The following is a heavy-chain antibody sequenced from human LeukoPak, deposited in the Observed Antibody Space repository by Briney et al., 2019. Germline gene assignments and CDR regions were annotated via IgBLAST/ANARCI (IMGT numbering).Heavy chain of an antibody. V-gene: IGHV3-7*01. Sequence: GGSLRLSCAASGFTLSSYWMSWVRQAPRKGLEWVANIKQDGSEKYYVDSVKGRFTISRDNAKNSLYLQMNSLRAEDTAVYYCARDGAYYYDSSGYYGVDYWGQGTLVTVSS. CDR3: ARDGAYYYDSSGYYGVDY. CDR1: GFTLSSYW. CDR2: IKQDGSEK. J-gene: IGHJ4*02. D-gene: IGHD3-22*01.